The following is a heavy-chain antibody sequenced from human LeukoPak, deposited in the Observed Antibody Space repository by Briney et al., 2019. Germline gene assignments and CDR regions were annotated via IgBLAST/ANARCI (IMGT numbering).Heavy chain of an antibody. D-gene: IGHD3-3*01. CDR1: GGSFSGYY. J-gene: IGHJ4*02. CDR2: INHSGST. CDR3: ARALPTVVLRFLEWLPDYFDY. Sequence: SETLSLTCAAYGGSFSGYYWSWIRQPPGKGLEWIGEINHSGSTNYNPSLKSRVTISVDTSKNQFSLKLSSVTAADTAVYYCARALPTVVLRFLEWLPDYFDYWGQGTLVTVSS. V-gene: IGHV4-34*01.